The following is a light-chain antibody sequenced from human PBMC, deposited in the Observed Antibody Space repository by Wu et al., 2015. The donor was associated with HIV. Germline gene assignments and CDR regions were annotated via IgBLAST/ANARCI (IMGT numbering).Light chain of an antibody. V-gene: IGKV3-11*01. CDR1: QSVSTY. Sequence: EIVLTQSPATLSLSPGERATLSCRASQSVSTYLAWYQQKPGQAPRLPVYDASNRATGIPTRFSGSGSGTDFTLSISSLEPEDFAVYYCQQSSDWLTFGGGTTVEIK. CDR2: DAS. CDR3: QQSSDWLT. J-gene: IGKJ4*01.